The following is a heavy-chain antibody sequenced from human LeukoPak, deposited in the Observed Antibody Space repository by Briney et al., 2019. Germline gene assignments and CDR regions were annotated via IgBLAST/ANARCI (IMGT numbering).Heavy chain of an antibody. J-gene: IGHJ5*02. D-gene: IGHD3-10*01. CDR2: IIGSGGST. CDR1: GFTFSSYA. CDR3: AKRGVRGVHISGWFDP. V-gene: IGHV3-23*01. Sequence: GGSLRLSCAASGFTFSSYAMSWVRQAPGKGLERVSAIIGSGGSTYYADSVKGRFTISRDNSKNTLYLQMNSLRAEDTAVYYCAKRGVRGVHISGWFDPWGQGTLVTVSS.